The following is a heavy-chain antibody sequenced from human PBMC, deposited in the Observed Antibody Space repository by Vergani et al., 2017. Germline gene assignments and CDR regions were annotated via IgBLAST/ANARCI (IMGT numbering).Heavy chain of an antibody. CDR3: ARQTRITIFGVVHFDY. CDR1: GGSISSSSYY. Sequence: QLQLQESGPGLVKPSETLSLTCTVSGGSISSSSYYWGWIRQPPGKGLEWIGSIYYSGSTYYNPSLKSRVTISVDTSKNQFSLKLSSVTAADTAVYYCARQTRITIFGVVHFDYWGQGTLVTVSS. CDR2: IYYSGST. D-gene: IGHD3-3*01. V-gene: IGHV4-39*07. J-gene: IGHJ4*02.